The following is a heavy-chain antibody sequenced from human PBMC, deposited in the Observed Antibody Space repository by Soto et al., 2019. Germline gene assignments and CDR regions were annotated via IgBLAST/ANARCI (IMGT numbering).Heavy chain of an antibody. D-gene: IGHD3-16*01. CDR3: ARGPYYDLIWNYYYMDV. Sequence: QVQLQESGPGLVKPSETLSLSCSVSGGSISGHYWSWVRQTPGKGLEWIGSMYYSGSTDYNPSPKRRVSPSVDTSNKHFSLRLTSVIAADTALYYCARGPYYDLIWNYYYMDVWGKGTTVTVSS. V-gene: IGHV4-59*08. CDR1: GGSISGHY. CDR2: MYYSGST. J-gene: IGHJ6*03.